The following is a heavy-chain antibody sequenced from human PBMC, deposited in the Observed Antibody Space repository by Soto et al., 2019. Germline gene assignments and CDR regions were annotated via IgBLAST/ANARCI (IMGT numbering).Heavy chain of an antibody. CDR1: GGTFSSYA. J-gene: IGHJ6*02. V-gene: IGHV1-69*01. D-gene: IGHD6-19*01. CDR2: IIPIFGTA. Sequence: QVQLVQSGAEVQKPGSSVKVSCKASGGTFSSYAISWVRQAPGQGLEWMGGIIPIFGTANYAQKFQGRVTITADESTSTAYMELSSLRSEDTAVYYCARGGYSSGDYYYYYGMDVWGQGTTVTVSS. CDR3: ARGGYSSGDYYYYYGMDV.